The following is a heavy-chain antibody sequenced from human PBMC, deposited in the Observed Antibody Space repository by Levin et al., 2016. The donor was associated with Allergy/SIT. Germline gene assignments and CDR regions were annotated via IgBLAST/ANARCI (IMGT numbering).Heavy chain of an antibody. Sequence: SVKVSCKASGGTFSSYAVSWVRQAPGQGLEWMGAIIPIFGTANYAQNFQGRVTITADESTSTAYMELSSLRSEDTAIYYCARADYYGSGSRNDLADYYGMDFWGQGTPVTVSS. D-gene: IGHD3-10*01. CDR1: GGTFSSYA. CDR2: IIPIFGTA. V-gene: IGHV1-69*13. J-gene: IGHJ6*02. CDR3: ARADYYGSGSRNDLADYYGMDF.